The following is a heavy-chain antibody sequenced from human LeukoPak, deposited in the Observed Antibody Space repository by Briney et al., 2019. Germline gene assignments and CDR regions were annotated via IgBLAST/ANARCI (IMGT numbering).Heavy chain of an antibody. CDR1: GGSFSGYY. J-gene: IGHJ4*02. D-gene: IGHD3-9*01. Sequence: PSETLSLTCAVYGGSFSGYYWSWIRQPPGKGLEWIGEINHSGSTNYNPSLKSRVTISVDTSKNQFSLKLSSVTAADTAVYYCARRDYDILTGYLEFDYWGRGTLVTVSS. CDR3: ARRDYDILTGYLEFDY. V-gene: IGHV4-34*01. CDR2: INHSGST.